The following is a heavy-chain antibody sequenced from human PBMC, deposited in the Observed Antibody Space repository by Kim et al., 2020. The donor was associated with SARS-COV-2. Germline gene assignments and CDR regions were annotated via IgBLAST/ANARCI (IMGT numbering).Heavy chain of an antibody. J-gene: IGHJ4*02. CDR3: ASGLLWFGESPFDY. Sequence: NPSLTSRVTVSVDTSKNQFSLKLSSVTAADTAVYYCASGLLWFGESPFDYWGQGTLVTVSS. V-gene: IGHV4-39*01. D-gene: IGHD3-10*01.